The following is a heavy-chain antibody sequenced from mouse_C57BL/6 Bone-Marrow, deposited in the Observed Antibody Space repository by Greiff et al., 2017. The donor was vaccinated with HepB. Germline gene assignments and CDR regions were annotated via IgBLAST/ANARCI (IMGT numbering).Heavy chain of an antibody. V-gene: IGHV1-69*01. Sequence: VQLQQPGAELVMPGASVKLSCKASGYTFTSYWMHWVKQRPGQGLEWIGEIDPYDSYTNYNQKFKGKSTLTVDKSSSTAYMQLSSLTSEDSAVYYCARYGSSYGFSYWGQGTLVTVSA. CDR3: ARYGSSYGFSY. CDR1: GYTFTSYW. CDR2: IDPYDSYT. J-gene: IGHJ3*01. D-gene: IGHD1-1*01.